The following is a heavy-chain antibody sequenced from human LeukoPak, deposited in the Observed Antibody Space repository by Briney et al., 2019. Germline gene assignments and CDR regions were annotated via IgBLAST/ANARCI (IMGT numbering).Heavy chain of an antibody. V-gene: IGHV3-7*03. Sequence: GGSLRLSCAASGFMFSSNWMSLVRLAPGKGLEWVANIKEDGTETYYVDSVKGRFTISRDNAKNSLYLQMNSPRVEDTAVYYCAKEGRSLQTYWGQGTLVTVSS. J-gene: IGHJ4*02. CDR1: GFMFSSNW. D-gene: IGHD5-24*01. CDR2: IKEDGTET. CDR3: AKEGRSLQTY.